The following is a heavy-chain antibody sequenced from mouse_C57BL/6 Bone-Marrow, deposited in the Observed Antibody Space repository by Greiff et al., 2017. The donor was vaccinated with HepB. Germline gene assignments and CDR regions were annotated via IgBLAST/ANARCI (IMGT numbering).Heavy chain of an antibody. J-gene: IGHJ1*03. CDR2: INPNNGGT. V-gene: IGHV1-26*01. Sequence: VQLQQSGPELVKPGASVKISCKASGYTFTDYYMNWVKQSHGKSLEWIGDINPNNGGTSYNQKFKGKATLTVDKSSSTAYMELRSLTSEDSAVYYCARWDYGSRRGYFDVWGTGTTVTVSS. CDR1: GYTFTDYY. CDR3: ARWDYGSRRGYFDV. D-gene: IGHD1-1*01.